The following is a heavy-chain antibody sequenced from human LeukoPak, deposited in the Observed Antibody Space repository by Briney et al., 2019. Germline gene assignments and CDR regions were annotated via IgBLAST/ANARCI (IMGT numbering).Heavy chain of an antibody. CDR1: GFTFSDHL. D-gene: IGHD2-21*01. V-gene: IGHV3-72*01. CDR2: IRSKLNSYIT. J-gene: IGHJ4*02. Sequence: GGSLRHSCAASGFTFSDHLMDWVRHAPGKGLEWVGSIRSKLNSYITEYAASVNDKFTTSRDDSKTSLWLQMNSLTTEDTAIYYCTREAYCGANCYPDYWGQGTLVTVSS. CDR3: TREAYCGANCYPDY.